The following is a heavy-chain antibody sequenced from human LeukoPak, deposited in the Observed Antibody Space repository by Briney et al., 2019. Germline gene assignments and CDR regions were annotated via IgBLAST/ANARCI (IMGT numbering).Heavy chain of an antibody. CDR1: GGSISSGGYY. D-gene: IGHD3-10*01. V-gene: IGHV4-31*03. CDR3: ARASSLSGSVTLGMDV. J-gene: IGHJ6*02. Sequence: SQTLSLTCTVSGGSISSGGYYWSWIRQHPGKGLEWIGYIYYSGSTYYNPSLKSRVTISVDTSKDQFSLKLSSVTAADTAVYYCARASSLSGSVTLGMDVWGQGTTVTVSS. CDR2: IYYSGST.